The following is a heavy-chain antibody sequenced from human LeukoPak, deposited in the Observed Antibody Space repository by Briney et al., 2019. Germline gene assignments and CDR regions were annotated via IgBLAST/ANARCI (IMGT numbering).Heavy chain of an antibody. CDR1: GYTFTGYY. CDR2: INPNSGGT. D-gene: IGHD3-3*01. V-gene: IGHV1-2*06. J-gene: IGHJ3*02. Sequence: ASVKVSCKASGYTFTGYYMHWVRQAPEQGLEWMGRINPNSGGTNYAQKFQGRVTMTRDTSISTAYMELSRLRSDDTAVYYCPRARNDFWSCYSTPDAFDIWGQGTMVTVSS. CDR3: PRARNDFWSCYSTPDAFDI.